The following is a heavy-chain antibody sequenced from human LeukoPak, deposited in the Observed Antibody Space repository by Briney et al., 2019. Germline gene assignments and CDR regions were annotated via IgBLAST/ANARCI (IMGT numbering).Heavy chain of an antibody. Sequence: SETLSLTCTVSGGSISSGGYYWSWIRQPPGKGLEWIGYIYHSGSTYYNPSLKSRVTISVDTSKNQFSLKLSSVTAADTAVYYCARHYYYDFWSGYYKGPFDYWGQGTLVTVSS. CDR2: IYHSGST. D-gene: IGHD3-3*01. J-gene: IGHJ4*02. V-gene: IGHV4-30-2*01. CDR3: ARHYYYDFWSGYYKGPFDY. CDR1: GGSISSGGYY.